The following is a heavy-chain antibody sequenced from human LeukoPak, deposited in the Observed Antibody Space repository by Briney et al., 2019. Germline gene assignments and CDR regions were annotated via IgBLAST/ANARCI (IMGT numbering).Heavy chain of an antibody. CDR3: ATRMVTTWAFDY. CDR2: IYSGGST. Sequence: GGSLRLSCAASGFTVSHNYMSWVRQAPGKGLEWVSVIYSGGSTYYADSVKGRFTISRDNSKNTLYLQMNSLRAEDTAVYYCATRMVTTWAFDYWGQGTLVTVSS. J-gene: IGHJ4*02. CDR1: GFTVSHNY. D-gene: IGHD4-17*01. V-gene: IGHV3-53*01.